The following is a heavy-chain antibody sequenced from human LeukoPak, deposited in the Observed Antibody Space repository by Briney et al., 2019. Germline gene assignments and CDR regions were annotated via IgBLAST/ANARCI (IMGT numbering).Heavy chain of an antibody. CDR2: IKSDGST. J-gene: IGHJ1*01. CDR1: GFTFSSFW. V-gene: IGHV3-74*01. CDR3: ARPPSEIGVYYPEYFRH. D-gene: IGHD3-22*01. Sequence: GGSLRLSCAASGFTFSSFWMHWVRQAPGKGLVWVSRIKSDGSTNYADSVKGRFTISRDNAKNTVSLQMNSLRVEDTGVYYCARPPSEIGVYYPEYFRHWGKGTRVPVSS.